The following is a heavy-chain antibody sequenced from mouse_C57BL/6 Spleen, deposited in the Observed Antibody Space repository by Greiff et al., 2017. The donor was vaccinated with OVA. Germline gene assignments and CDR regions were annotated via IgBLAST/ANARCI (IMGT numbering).Heavy chain of an antibody. D-gene: IGHD1-1*01. CDR1: GYTFTDYE. CDR2: IDPETGGT. V-gene: IGHV1-15*01. J-gene: IGHJ1*03. CDR3: TSRGDYYGSSSHWYFDV. Sequence: QVQLKQSGAELVRPGASVTLSCKASGYTFTDYEMHWVKQTPVHGLEWIGAIDPETGGTAYNQKFKGKAILTADKSSSTAYMELRSLTSEDSAVYYCTSRGDYYGSSSHWYFDVWGTGTTVTVSS.